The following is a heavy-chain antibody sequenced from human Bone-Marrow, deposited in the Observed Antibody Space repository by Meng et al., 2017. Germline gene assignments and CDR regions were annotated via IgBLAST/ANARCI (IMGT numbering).Heavy chain of an antibody. D-gene: IGHD3-3*01. V-gene: IGHV1-2*06. CDR3: ASLAIFGVVIRDY. CDR2: INPNSGGT. Sequence: AHLLQYGADVKKPGASVKVSCKASGGTFSSYAISWVRQAPGQGLEWMGRINPNSGGTNYAQKFQGRVTMTRDTSISTAYMELSRLRSDDTAVYYCASLAIFGVVIRDYWGQGTLVTVSS. J-gene: IGHJ4*02. CDR1: GGTFSSYA.